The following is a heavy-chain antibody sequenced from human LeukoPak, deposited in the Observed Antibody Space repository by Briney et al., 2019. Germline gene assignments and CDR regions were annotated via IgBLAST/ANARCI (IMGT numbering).Heavy chain of an antibody. Sequence: GGSLRLSCAASGFTFSSYWMSWVRQAPGKGLEWVANIKQDRSEKYYVDSVKGRFTISRDNAKNSLYLQMNSLRAEDTAVYYCAKVSAAAWGNLDYWGQGTLVTVSS. J-gene: IGHJ4*02. D-gene: IGHD6-13*01. CDR2: IKQDRSEK. CDR1: GFTFSSYW. V-gene: IGHV3-7*01. CDR3: AKVSAAAWGNLDY.